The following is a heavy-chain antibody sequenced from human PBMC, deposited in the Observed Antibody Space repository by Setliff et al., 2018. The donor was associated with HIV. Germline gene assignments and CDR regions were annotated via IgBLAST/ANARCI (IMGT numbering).Heavy chain of an antibody. CDR3: ARHAHSVDDYDSTNSGAEDAFDI. Sequence: SETLSLTCTVSGGSVSSDTNYWDWIRQPPGKGLEWIGSLFYSGITYYTPSLKRRLTIAVDTSKNQFSLKLTSVSAADTAVYYCARHAHSVDDYDSTNSGAEDAFDIWGQGTMVTVSS. V-gene: IGHV4-39*01. CDR1: GGSVSSDTNY. CDR2: LFYSGIT. J-gene: IGHJ3*02. D-gene: IGHD3-22*01.